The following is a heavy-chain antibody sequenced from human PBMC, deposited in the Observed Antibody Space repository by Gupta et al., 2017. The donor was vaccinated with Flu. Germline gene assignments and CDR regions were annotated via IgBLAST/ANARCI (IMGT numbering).Heavy chain of an antibody. CDR3: VKEATRDRGYTYDV. CDR2: ISGGGSVT. Sequence: QVRLVESGGGLVQPGGSLRLSCTASGFNFGYYNMHWIRQPPGRALEWVSFISGGGSVTYYADSAKGRFTISRDNDRKSLYLQLDSLRVDDTAIYYCVKEATRDRGYTYDVWGQGALVIISS. V-gene: IGHV3-11*01. D-gene: IGHD6-25*01. J-gene: IGHJ1*01. CDR1: GFNFGYYN.